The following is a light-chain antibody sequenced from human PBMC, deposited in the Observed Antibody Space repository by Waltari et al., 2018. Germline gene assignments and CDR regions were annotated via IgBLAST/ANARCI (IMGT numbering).Light chain of an antibody. CDR3: QVWDSSSDHPWV. V-gene: IGLV3-21*04. CDR1: NIETKS. J-gene: IGLJ3*02. Sequence: SYVLTQPPSMSVPPGETASISCGGYNIETKSVHWYLQRPGQAPVLVMYYDSDRPSGIPERFSGSNTGDTATLTISRIEAGDEADYYCQVWDSSSDHPWVFGGGTKLTVL. CDR2: YDS.